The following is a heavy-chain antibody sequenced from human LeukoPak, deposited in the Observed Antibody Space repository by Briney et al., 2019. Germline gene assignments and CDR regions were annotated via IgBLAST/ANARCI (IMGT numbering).Heavy chain of an antibody. Sequence: GSLRFSCAASGFTFSSYWMHWVRQAPGKGLMWVSRINSDGSTTNYADSVKGRFTISRDNAKNTLYLQMNSLRAEDTAVYYCARSRLTVTTLEHLGQGTLVTVSS. J-gene: IGHJ1*01. CDR2: INSDGSTT. CDR3: ARSRLTVTTLEH. CDR1: GFTFSSYW. D-gene: IGHD4-17*01. V-gene: IGHV3-74*01.